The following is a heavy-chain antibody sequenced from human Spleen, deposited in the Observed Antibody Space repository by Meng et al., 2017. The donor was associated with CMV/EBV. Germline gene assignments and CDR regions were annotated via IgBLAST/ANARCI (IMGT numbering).Heavy chain of an antibody. CDR3: AREHRKQISFDYFDP. V-gene: IGHV3-69-1*01. CDR1: GFTLSPYN. J-gene: IGHJ5*02. Sequence: GESLKISCAASGFTLSPYNMNWVRQAPGKGLERVSSISSSGFVYYADSVKGRFTISRDNAKNSLYLQMDSQRAEDTAVYYCAREHRKQISFDYFDPWGHGVLVTVSS. D-gene: IGHD3-16*02. CDR2: ISSSGFV.